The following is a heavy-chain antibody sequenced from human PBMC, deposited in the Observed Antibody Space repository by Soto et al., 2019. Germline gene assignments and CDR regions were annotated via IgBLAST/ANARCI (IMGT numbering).Heavy chain of an antibody. J-gene: IGHJ4*02. CDR2: IYYSGST. Sequence: PWETLSLTCTVSGGSISSYYWSWIRQPPGKGLEWIGYIYYSGSTNYNPSLKSRATISVDTSKNQFSLKLSSVTAADTAVYYCAKTYYDSSGYYLYFDYWGQGTLVTVSS. V-gene: IGHV4-59*01. D-gene: IGHD3-22*01. CDR3: AKTYYDSSGYYLYFDY. CDR1: GGSISSYY.